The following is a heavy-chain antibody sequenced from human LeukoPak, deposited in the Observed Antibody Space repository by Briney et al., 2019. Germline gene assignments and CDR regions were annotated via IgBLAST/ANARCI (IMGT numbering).Heavy chain of an antibody. Sequence: SETLSLTCTVSGGSVSSESYHWSWIRQPPGKGLEWIAYIFNSGSSNCNPSLKGRVTISVDTSKNQFSLKLNSVTAADTAQYHCARGVGGVREGFDIWGQGTMVTVSS. CDR2: IFNSGSS. CDR1: GGSVSSESYH. CDR3: ARGVGGVREGFDI. D-gene: IGHD3-16*01. J-gene: IGHJ3*02. V-gene: IGHV4-61*01.